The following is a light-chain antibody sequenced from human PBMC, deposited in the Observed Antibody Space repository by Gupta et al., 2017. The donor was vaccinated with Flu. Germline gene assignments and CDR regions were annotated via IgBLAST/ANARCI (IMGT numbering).Light chain of an antibody. CDR2: DTS. J-gene: IGKJ2*01. CDR3: QQRSDLPMYT. CDR1: QSVSTY. V-gene: IGKV3-11*01. Sequence: EIVLTQSPATLSLPPGERAILSCRASQSVSTYLAWYQQKPGQAPRLLMYDTSKRVAGIPARFSGSGSGTDFTLTISTLEPEDFAVYYCQQRSDLPMYTFGQGTRLEIK.